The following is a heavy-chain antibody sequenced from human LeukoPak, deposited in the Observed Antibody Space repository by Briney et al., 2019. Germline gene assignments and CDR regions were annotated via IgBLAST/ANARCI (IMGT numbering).Heavy chain of an antibody. CDR2: ISGSGGST. J-gene: IGHJ4*02. V-gene: IGHV3-23*01. CDR1: GFTFSSYA. Sequence: GGSLRLSCAASGFTFSSYAMSWVRQAPGKGLEWVSAISGSGGSTYYADSVQGRFTISRDNSKNTLYLQMNSLRAVDTAAYYCTKGRPGLGYIDYWGQGTLVTVSS. CDR3: TKGRPGLGYIDY.